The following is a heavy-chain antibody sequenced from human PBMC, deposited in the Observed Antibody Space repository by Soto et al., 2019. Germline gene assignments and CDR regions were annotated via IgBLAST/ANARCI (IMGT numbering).Heavy chain of an antibody. CDR3: VRDCSSTSCSRGYYYAMDV. Sequence: QVKLQESGQGLGKPSEPLSPTAPSSVGSSRKVFNNGSWTRRPPGKGLEWIGFIYYNGITNYNPSLNSRVTISLDTSTNQFSLKLRSVTAADTAIYYCVRDCSSTSCSRGYYYAMDVWGQGTTVTVSS. D-gene: IGHD2-2*01. CDR2: IYYNGIT. V-gene: IGHV4-61*01. J-gene: IGHJ6*02. CDR1: VGSSRKVFNN.